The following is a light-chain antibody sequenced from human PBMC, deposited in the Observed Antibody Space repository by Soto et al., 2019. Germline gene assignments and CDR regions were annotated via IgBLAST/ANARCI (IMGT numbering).Light chain of an antibody. CDR1: QAVNRW. J-gene: IGKJ1*01. Sequence: DIQMTQSPSSVAASVGDRVTLTCRASQAVNRWLAWYQQKPGKAPKVLIYAASSLQSGVPSRFSGSGSGTDFTLTISSLQPEDFATYYCQQTNSFPRTFGQGTKVDIK. CDR3: QQTNSFPRT. CDR2: AAS. V-gene: IGKV1-12*01.